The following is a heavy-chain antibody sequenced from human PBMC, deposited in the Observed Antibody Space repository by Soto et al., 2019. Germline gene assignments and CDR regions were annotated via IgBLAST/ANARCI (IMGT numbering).Heavy chain of an antibody. Sequence: SGPTLVNPTHTLTLTCTFSGFSLSTSGIRVSWIRQPPGKALEWLARIDWDDDKFYNTSLKTRLTISKDSSKNQVVLTMTNMDPVDTATYYCARMFHCSGGTCPFDYWGQGALVTVSS. D-gene: IGHD2-15*01. CDR2: IDWDDDK. CDR3: ARMFHCSGGTCPFDY. J-gene: IGHJ4*02. V-gene: IGHV2-70*04. CDR1: GFSLSTSGIR.